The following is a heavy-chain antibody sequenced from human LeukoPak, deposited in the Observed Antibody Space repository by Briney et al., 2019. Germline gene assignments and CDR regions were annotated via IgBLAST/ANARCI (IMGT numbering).Heavy chain of an antibody. Sequence: GALRLSCAASGFTVSSNYMSWVRQAPGKGLEWVSVIYSGGSTYYADSVKGRFTISRDNSKNTLYLQMNSLRAEDTAVYYCARARSLNYVWGSYRSPNWFDPWGQGTLVTVSS. V-gene: IGHV3-53*01. J-gene: IGHJ5*02. CDR3: ARARSLNYVWGSYRSPNWFDP. CDR1: GFTVSSNY. CDR2: IYSGGST. D-gene: IGHD3-16*02.